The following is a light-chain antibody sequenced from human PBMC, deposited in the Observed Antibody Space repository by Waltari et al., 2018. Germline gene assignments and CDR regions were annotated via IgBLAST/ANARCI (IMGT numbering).Light chain of an antibody. CDR1: KGISSA. CDR2: DAS. CDR3: QQFNSYPLT. V-gene: IGKV1-13*02. Sequence: AIQLTQSPSSLSASVEDRVTIPCRASKGISSALAWYQQKPGKAPKLLIYDASSLESGVPSRFSGSGSRTDFTLTISSLQPEDFATYHCQQFNSYPLTFGGGTKVEIK. J-gene: IGKJ4*01.